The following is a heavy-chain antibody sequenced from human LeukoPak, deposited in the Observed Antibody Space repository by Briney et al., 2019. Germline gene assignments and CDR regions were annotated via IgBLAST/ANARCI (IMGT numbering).Heavy chain of an antibody. CDR2: IYTSGST. CDR3: ARDLGYANWFDP. CDR1: GGSISSGSYY. Sequence: SQTLSLTCTVSGGSISSGSYYWSWIRQPAGKGLEWIGRIYTSGSTNYNPSLKSRVTISVDTSKNQFSLKLSSVTAADTAVYYCARDLGYANWFDPWGQGTLVTVSS. J-gene: IGHJ5*02. D-gene: IGHD5-12*01. V-gene: IGHV4-61*02.